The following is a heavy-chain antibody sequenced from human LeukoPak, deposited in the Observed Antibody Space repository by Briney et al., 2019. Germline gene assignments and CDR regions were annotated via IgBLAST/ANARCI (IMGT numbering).Heavy chain of an antibody. D-gene: IGHD6-13*01. V-gene: IGHV3-64*01. J-gene: IGHJ4*02. CDR1: GFTFNNYA. CDR3: ARVPEDTSSLGY. Sequence: GGSLRLSCAASGFTFNNYAMPWVRQAPGKGLEYVSAISRNGGSTYYANSVKGRFTISRDNSKNTLYLQMGRLRAEDMAVYYCARVPEDTSSLGYWGQGTLVTVSS. CDR2: ISRNGGST.